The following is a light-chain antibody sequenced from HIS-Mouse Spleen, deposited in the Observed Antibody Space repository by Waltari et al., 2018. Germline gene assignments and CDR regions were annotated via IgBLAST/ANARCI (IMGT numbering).Light chain of an antibody. CDR1: QGISSY. J-gene: IGKJ1*01. CDR2: AAS. Sequence: AIRMTQSPSSLSASTGDRLTLTCRASQGISSYLAWYQQKPGKAPKLLIYAASTLQSGVPSRFSGSGSGTDFTLTISCLQSEDFATYYCQQYYSYPRTFGQGTKVEIK. V-gene: IGKV1-8*01. CDR3: QQYYSYPRT.